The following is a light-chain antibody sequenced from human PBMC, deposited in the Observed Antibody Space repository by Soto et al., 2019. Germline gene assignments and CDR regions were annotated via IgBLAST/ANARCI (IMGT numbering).Light chain of an antibody. Sequence: EIVLTQSPATLSLSPGERATLSCRASQSVSSYLVWYQQKRGQAPRLLIYDASNRATGIPARSSGSGSGTDFTLTISSLEPEDFAVYYCQQRSNWPFTFGQGTRLEIK. CDR2: DAS. J-gene: IGKJ5*01. CDR3: QQRSNWPFT. CDR1: QSVSSY. V-gene: IGKV3-11*01.